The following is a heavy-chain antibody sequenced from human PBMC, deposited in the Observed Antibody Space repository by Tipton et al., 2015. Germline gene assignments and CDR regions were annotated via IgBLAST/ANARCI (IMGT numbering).Heavy chain of an antibody. CDR3: ARVPTTVTTYFDY. J-gene: IGHJ4*02. V-gene: IGHV4-34*01. CDR2: INHSGST. D-gene: IGHD4-17*01. CDR1: GGSIHNYY. Sequence: TLSLTCTVSGGSIHNYYWSWIHQPPGKGLEWIGEINHSGSTNYNPSLKSRVTISVDTSKNQFSLKLSSVTAADTAVYYCARVPTTVTTYFDYWGQGTLVTVSS.